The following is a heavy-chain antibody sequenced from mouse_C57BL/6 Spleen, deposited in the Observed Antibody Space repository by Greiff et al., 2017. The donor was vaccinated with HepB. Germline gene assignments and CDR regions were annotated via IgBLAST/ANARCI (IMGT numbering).Heavy chain of an antibody. CDR3: ARDAGDY. J-gene: IGHJ4*01. Sequence: EVQVVESGGGLVQSGRSLRLSCATSGFTFSDFYMEWVRQAPGKGLEWIAASRNKANDYTTEYSASVKGRFIVSRDTSQSILYLQMNALRAEDTAIYDCARDAGDYWGQGTSVTVSS. CDR1: GFTFSDFY. V-gene: IGHV7-1*01. CDR2: SRNKANDYTT.